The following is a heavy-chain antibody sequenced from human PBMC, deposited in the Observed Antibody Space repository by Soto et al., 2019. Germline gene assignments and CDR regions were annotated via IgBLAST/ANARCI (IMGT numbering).Heavy chain of an antibody. CDR3: ARGPAQFDP. D-gene: IGHD2-2*01. V-gene: IGHV1-69*10. CDR2: INPMLGVA. J-gene: IGHJ5*02. Sequence: AVKVSCKASGGSFSSLVISWLRQAPGQGPEWMGGINPMLGVANFAQKFQDRVTITADESTTTAYMELSSLRSEDTAVYYCARGPAQFDPWGQGTLVTVSS. CDR1: GGSFSSLV.